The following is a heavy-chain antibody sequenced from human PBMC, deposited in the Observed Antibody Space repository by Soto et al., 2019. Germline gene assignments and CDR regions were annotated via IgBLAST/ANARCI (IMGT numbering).Heavy chain of an antibody. D-gene: IGHD5-18*01. CDR1: GGSFSGYY. V-gene: IGHV4-34*01. CDR3: ASSRTVDTAMVIAY. J-gene: IGHJ4*02. CDR2: INHSGST. Sequence: SETLSLTCAVYGGSFSGYYWSWIRQPPGKGLEWIGEINHSGSTNYNPSLKSRVTISVDTSKNQFSLKLGSVTAADTAVYYCASSRTVDTAMVIAYWGQGTLVTVSS.